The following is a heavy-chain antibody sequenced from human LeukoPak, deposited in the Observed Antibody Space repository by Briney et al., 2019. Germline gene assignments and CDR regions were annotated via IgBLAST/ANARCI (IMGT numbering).Heavy chain of an antibody. J-gene: IGHJ3*01. CDR3: AKDYYYDPVDAFDV. V-gene: IGHV3-23*01. D-gene: IGHD3-22*01. CDR1: GFTFSTYA. CDR2: ISSSYGST. Sequence: GGSLRLSCAASGFTFSTYAMSWVRQAPGKGLEWVSCISSSYGSTYYADSVKGRFTISRDNSKTTLYLQMNSLSPEDTAVYSCAKDYYYDPVDAFDVWGQGTMVSVSS.